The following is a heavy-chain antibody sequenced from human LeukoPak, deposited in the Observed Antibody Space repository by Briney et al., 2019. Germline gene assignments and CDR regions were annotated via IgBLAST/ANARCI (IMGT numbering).Heavy chain of an antibody. CDR1: GFTFSSYA. V-gene: IGHV3-23*01. J-gene: IGHJ4*02. Sequence: GGSLRLSCAASGFTFSSYAMSWVRQAPGKGLEWVSAISGGGGSTYYADSVKGRFTISRDNSKSTLYLQMNSLRAEDTAVYYCAKGGITMIVVVIQYYFDYWGQGTRVTVSS. CDR2: ISGGGGST. D-gene: IGHD3-22*01. CDR3: AKGGITMIVVVIQYYFDY.